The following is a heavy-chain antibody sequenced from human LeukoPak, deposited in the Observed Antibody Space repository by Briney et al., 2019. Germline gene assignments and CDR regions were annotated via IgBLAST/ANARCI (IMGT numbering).Heavy chain of an antibody. CDR3: ALAAAAGVFGY. J-gene: IGHJ4*02. Sequence: KTSETLSLTCAVSSGSIGSSGFYSGWIRQPPGKGLQWIATIHDGGTAFYNPSLKSGFTISADTSKKQFSLKLTSVTAADTAVYYCALAAAAGVFGYWGQGTLVTVSS. CDR1: SGSIGSSGFY. CDR2: IHDGGTA. V-gene: IGHV4-39*01. D-gene: IGHD6-13*01.